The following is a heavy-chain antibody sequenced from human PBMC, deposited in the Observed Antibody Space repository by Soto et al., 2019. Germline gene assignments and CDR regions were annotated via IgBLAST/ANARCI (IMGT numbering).Heavy chain of an antibody. CDR1: EFAFSSHP. D-gene: IGHD6-6*01. Sequence: GGSLRLSCAASEFAFSSHPMSWVRQAPERGLEWVSGISDSGGLTYNADSVKGRFTISRDNSKNTLYLQMNSLRAEDTALYYCARRAFGSSRSFDIWGQGTMVTVSS. J-gene: IGHJ3*02. CDR2: ISDSGGLT. V-gene: IGHV3-23*01. CDR3: ARRAFGSSRSFDI.